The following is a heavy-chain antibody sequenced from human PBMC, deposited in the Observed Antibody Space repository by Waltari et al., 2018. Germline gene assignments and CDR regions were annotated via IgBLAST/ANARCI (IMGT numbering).Heavy chain of an antibody. CDR3: ARDRHTYYDFWSGYSNFDY. V-gene: IGHV3-48*01. CDR2: ISSSSSTI. J-gene: IGHJ4*02. CDR1: GFTFSSYS. D-gene: IGHD3-3*01. Sequence: EVQLVESGGGLVQPGGSLRLSCAASGFTFSSYSMNWVRQAPGKGLEWVSYISSSSSTIYYADSVKGRFTISRDNAKNSLYLQMNSLRAEDTAVYYCARDRHTYYDFWSGYSNFDYWGQGTLVTVSS.